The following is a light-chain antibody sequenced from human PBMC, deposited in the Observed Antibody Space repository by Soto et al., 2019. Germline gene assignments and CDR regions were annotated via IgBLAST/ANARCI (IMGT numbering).Light chain of an antibody. CDR2: DVS. J-gene: IGLJ2*01. CDR1: RNDVGNYNY. Sequence: QSALTQPASASGSPGQSITISCTGTRNDVGNYNYVSWYQQHPGKAPKLMIYDVSYRPSGVSNRFSGSKSGNTASLTISGLHAEDEADYYCSSYTSSSTLVFGGGTKLTVL. CDR3: SSYTSSSTLV. V-gene: IGLV2-14*01.